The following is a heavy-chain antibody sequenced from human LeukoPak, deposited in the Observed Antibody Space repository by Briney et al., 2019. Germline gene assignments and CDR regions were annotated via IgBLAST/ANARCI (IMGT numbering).Heavy chain of an antibody. J-gene: IGHJ4*02. Sequence: GGSLRLSCAASGFTFSTSGMHWVRQAPGKGLEWVAVIWYDGSNKHYAESVKGRFSISRDNSKSTLYLQMNSLRAEDTAVYYCARARGVSTGYRPIDYWGQGILVTVSS. CDR2: IWYDGSNK. D-gene: IGHD3-22*01. CDR3: ARARGVSTGYRPIDY. CDR1: GFTFSTSG. V-gene: IGHV3-33*01.